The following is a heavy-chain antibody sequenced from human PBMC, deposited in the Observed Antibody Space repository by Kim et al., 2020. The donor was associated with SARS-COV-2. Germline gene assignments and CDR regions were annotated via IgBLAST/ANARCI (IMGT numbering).Heavy chain of an antibody. CDR3: ARTGTTGEADY. V-gene: IGHV4-59*01. Sequence: TTTTPPHKSRVTLSVDTSKNQFSLKLSSVTAADTAVYYWARTGTTGEADYWGQGTLVTVSS. D-gene: IGHD1-7*01. J-gene: IGHJ4*02. CDR2: T.